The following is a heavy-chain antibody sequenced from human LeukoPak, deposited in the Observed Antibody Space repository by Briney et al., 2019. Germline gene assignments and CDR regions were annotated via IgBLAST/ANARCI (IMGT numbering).Heavy chain of an antibody. CDR2: IWYDGSNK. Sequence: SGGSLRLSCAASGFTLSSYGMHWVRQAPGKGLEWVAVIWYDGSNKYYADSVKGRFTVSRDNSKNTLYLQMNSLRAEDTAVYYCARDSQYYDILTGQTTNWFDPWGQGTLVTVSS. D-gene: IGHD3-9*01. CDR3: ARDSQYYDILTGQTTNWFDP. CDR1: GFTLSSYG. J-gene: IGHJ5*02. V-gene: IGHV3-33*01.